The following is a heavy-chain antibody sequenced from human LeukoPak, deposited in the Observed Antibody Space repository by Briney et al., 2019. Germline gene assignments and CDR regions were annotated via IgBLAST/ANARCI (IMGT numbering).Heavy chain of an antibody. CDR3: AKAGCTSTSCYSNC. V-gene: IGHV3-23*01. CDR1: GFTFSSYA. J-gene: IGHJ4*01. D-gene: IGHD2-2*01. Sequence: GGSLRLSCAASGFTFSSYAMSWVRQAPGKGLEWVSFISGSGDSTYYSDSVNYSDSVKGRFTISRDNSKNTLYLQMNSLRAEDTAVYYCAKAGCTSTSCYSNCWGHGTLVTVSS. CDR2: ISGSGDST.